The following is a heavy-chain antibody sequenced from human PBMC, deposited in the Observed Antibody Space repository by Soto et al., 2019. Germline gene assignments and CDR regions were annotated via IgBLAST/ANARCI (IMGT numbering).Heavy chain of an antibody. CDR2: ISYDGSNK. V-gene: IGHV3-30*18. Sequence: GGSLRLSCAASGFTFSSYGMHWVRQAPGKGLEWVAVISYDGSNKYYADSVKGRFTISRDNSKNTLYLQMNSLRAEDTAVYYCAKDAAPPYYYDSSGLDYWGQGTLVTVSS. CDR3: AKDAAPPYYYDSSGLDY. CDR1: GFTFSSYG. D-gene: IGHD3-22*01. J-gene: IGHJ4*02.